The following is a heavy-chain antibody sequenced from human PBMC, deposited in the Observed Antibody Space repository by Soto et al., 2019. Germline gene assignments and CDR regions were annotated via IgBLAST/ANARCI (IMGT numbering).Heavy chain of an antibody. V-gene: IGHV3-23*01. CDR2: ISGSGGST. CDR3: VKGEYYYDSSGYYPFDY. J-gene: IGHJ4*02. CDR1: GFTFSSYA. D-gene: IGHD3-22*01. Sequence: PGGSLRLSCAASGFTFSSYAMSWVRQAPGKGLEWVSAISGSGGSTYYADSVKGRFTISRDNSKNTQYLQMSSLRADDTALYYCVKGEYYYDSSGYYPFDYWGQGTLVTVSS.